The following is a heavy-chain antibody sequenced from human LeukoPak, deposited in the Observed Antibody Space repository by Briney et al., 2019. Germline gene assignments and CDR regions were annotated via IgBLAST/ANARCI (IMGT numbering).Heavy chain of an antibody. Sequence: GGSLRLSCATSGFTFSSYAMSWVRQAPGKGLEWVSAISGSGGSTYYADSVKGRSTISRDNSKNTLYLQMNSLRAEDTAVYYCAREVGGSYGRAIDYWGQGTLVTVSS. CDR2: ISGSGGST. V-gene: IGHV3-23*01. CDR3: AREVGGSYGRAIDY. CDR1: GFTFSSYA. J-gene: IGHJ4*02. D-gene: IGHD1-26*01.